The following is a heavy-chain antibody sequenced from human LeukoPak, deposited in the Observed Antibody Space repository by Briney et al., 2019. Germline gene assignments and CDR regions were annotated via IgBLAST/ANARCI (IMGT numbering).Heavy chain of an antibody. CDR2: IYYSGST. V-gene: IGHV4-61*08. CDR1: GGSISRGGYY. D-gene: IGHD2-21*01. CDR3: ARRQQTGGDDWLANWFDP. J-gene: IGHJ5*02. Sequence: NPSETLSLTCTVSGGSISRGGYYWSWIRQHPGKGLEWIGYIYYSGSTKYNPSLESRVTISVDTSKNQFSLKLNSVTAADTAFYYCARRQQTGGDDWLANWFDPWGQGTLVTVSS.